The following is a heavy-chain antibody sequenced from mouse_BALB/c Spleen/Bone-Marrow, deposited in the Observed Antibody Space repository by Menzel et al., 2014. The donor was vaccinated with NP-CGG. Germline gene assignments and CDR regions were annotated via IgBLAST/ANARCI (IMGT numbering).Heavy chain of an antibody. CDR1: GYTFTDYA. V-gene: IGHV1S137*01. CDR2: ISTYYGDA. Sequence: QVQLKQSGAELVRPGVSVKISCKGSGYTFTDYAMHWVKQSHAKSLEWIGVISTYYGDASYNQKFKGKATMTVDKSSSTAYMELARLTSEDSAIYYCAREGNGSLDYWGQGTTLTVSS. CDR3: AREGNGSLDY. J-gene: IGHJ2*01. D-gene: IGHD1-1*02.